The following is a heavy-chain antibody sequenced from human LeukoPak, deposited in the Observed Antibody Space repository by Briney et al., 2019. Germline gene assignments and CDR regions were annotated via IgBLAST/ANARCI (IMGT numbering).Heavy chain of an antibody. CDR2: IYYSGST. CDR1: GYSISSGYY. Sequence: SETLSLTCTVSGYSISSGYYWGWIRQPPGKGLEWIGYIYYSGSTYYNPSLKSRVTISVDTSKNQFSLKLSSVTAADTAVYYCARARGYSNWFDPWGQGTLVTVSS. J-gene: IGHJ5*02. D-gene: IGHD3-22*01. V-gene: IGHV4-38-2*02. CDR3: ARARGYSNWFDP.